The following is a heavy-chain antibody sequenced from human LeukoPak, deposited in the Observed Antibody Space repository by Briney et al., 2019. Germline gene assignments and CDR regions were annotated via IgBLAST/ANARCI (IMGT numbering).Heavy chain of an antibody. CDR3: ATDSRIMGAPGAFDY. V-gene: IGHV4-4*07. D-gene: IGHD1-26*01. J-gene: IGHJ4*02. CDR2: FYRGST. Sequence: PSETLSLTCTVSGGSISSYYWSWIRQPAGKGLEWIGRFYRGSTNYNPSLKSRVTMSVDTSKNQFSLKLSSVTAADTAVYYCATDSRIMGAPGAFDYWGQGTLVTVSS. CDR1: GGSISSYY.